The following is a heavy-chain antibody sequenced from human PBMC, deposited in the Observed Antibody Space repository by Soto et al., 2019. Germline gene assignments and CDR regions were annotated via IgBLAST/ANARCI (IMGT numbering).Heavy chain of an antibody. V-gene: IGHV3-48*01. D-gene: IGHD4-17*01. CDR1: GFNFPTYA. CDR3: VSDPDGDLDFDY. CDR2: IHMTHNVI. Sequence: EVQLVESGGELVQPGGSLRLSCAASGFNFPTYAMNWVRQAPGKGLEWLSFIHMTHNVIFYADSVRGRFTISRDNAKDSLYLQMNRLRVEDTAVYYCVSDPDGDLDFDYWCQGTLVTVSS. J-gene: IGHJ4*02.